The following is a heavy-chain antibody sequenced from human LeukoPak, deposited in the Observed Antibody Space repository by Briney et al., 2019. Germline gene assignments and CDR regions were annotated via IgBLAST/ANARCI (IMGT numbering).Heavy chain of an antibody. D-gene: IGHD2-15*01. CDR3: ARDYCRGGSCYRTDPLDY. J-gene: IGHJ4*02. V-gene: IGHV3-21*01. CDR2: ISSSSSYI. CDR1: GLTFSSYS. Sequence: PGGSLRLSCAASGLTFSSYSMNWVRQAPGKGLEWVSSISSSSSYIYYADSVKGRFTISRDNAKNSLYLQMNSLRAEDTAVYYCARDYCRGGSCYRTDPLDYWGQGTLVTVSS.